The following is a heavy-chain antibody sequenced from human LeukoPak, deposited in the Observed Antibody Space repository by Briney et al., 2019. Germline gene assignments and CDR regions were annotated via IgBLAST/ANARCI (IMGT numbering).Heavy chain of an antibody. J-gene: IGHJ4*02. V-gene: IGHV4-34*01. Sequence: SETLSLTCAVYGGSFGDHYWSWIRQPPGKGLEWIGDINHSGSTDYNPSLKSRVTMSVDTSKNQFSLKLSSVTAADTAVYYCAKTPTALVRGGYYFDNWGQGTLVTVSS. D-gene: IGHD6-6*01. CDR3: AKTPTALVRGGYYFDN. CDR1: GGSFGDHY. CDR2: INHSGST.